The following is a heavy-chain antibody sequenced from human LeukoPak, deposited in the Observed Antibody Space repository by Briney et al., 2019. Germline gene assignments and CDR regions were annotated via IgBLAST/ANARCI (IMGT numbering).Heavy chain of an antibody. J-gene: IGHJ4*02. Sequence: GRSLTLSCAGSAFTFNSYSMNWVRPAPGKGREWVSSIASSSSYIYYADSVNVRFTISRDNAKNSLYLQMNSLRAEDTAVYYCARARMQIVVVAAADYWGQGTLVTVSS. V-gene: IGHV3-21*01. D-gene: IGHD2-15*01. CDR3: ARARMQIVVVAAADY. CDR1: AFTFNSYS. CDR2: IASSSSYI.